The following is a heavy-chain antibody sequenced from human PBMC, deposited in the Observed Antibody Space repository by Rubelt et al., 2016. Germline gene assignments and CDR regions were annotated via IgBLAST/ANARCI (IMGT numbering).Heavy chain of an antibody. V-gene: IGHV3-72*01. D-gene: IGHD3-9*01. CDR2: TRNKANSYTT. Sequence: VRQAPGKGLEWIGRTRNKANSYTTDYAASVKGRFTISRDDSKSSVYLQMNSLRAEDTAVYYCARDRDWSFDSWGQGTLVTVSS. CDR3: ARDRDWSFDS. J-gene: IGHJ4*02.